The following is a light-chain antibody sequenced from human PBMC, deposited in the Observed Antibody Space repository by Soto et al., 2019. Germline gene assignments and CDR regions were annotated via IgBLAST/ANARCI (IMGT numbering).Light chain of an antibody. CDR1: QDISNY. V-gene: IGKV1-27*01. J-gene: IGKJ1*01. Sequence: DIQMTQSLSSLSASVGDRVTITCRATQDISNYLAWYQQKPGKVPNLLIYAASTLQSGVPSRFSGSGSGTDFTLTISSLQPEDVATYYCQKYNSAPPWTFGQGTKVEI. CDR2: AAS. CDR3: QKYNSAPPWT.